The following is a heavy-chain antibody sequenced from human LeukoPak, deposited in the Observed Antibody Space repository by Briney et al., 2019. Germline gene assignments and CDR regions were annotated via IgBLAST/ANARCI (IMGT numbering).Heavy chain of an antibody. CDR2: IYYSGST. D-gene: IGHD1-26*01. J-gene: IGHJ4*02. CDR3: ARLFHPALSGNYPFDY. V-gene: IGHV4-59*01. CDR1: GGSINSYY. Sequence: PSETLSLTCTVSGGSINSYYWSWIRQPPGKGLEWIACIYYSGSTSYNPSLKSRVTISVDTSKNQFSLKLNSVTAADTAMYYCARLFHPALSGNYPFDYWGQGTLVTVSS.